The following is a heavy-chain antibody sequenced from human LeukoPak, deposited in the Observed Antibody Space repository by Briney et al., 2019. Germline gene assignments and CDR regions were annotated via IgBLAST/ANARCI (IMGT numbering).Heavy chain of an antibody. CDR1: GYTFTSYY. Sequence: ASVKVSCKASGYTFTSYYMHWVRQAPGQGLEWMGIINPSGGSTSYAQKFQGRVTMTRDTSISTAYMELSRLRSDDTAVYYCAHPVGSSWLDPWGQGTLVTVSS. CDR3: AHPVGSSWLDP. D-gene: IGHD6-13*01. V-gene: IGHV1-46*01. J-gene: IGHJ5*02. CDR2: INPSGGST.